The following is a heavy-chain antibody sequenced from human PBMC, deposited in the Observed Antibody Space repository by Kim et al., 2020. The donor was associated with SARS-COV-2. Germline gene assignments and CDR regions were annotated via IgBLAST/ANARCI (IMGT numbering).Heavy chain of an antibody. Sequence: GGSLRLSCAASGFTFSSYAMHWVRQAPGKGLEWVAVISYDGSNKYYADSVKGRFTISRDNSKNTLYLQMNSLRAEDTAVYYCARDKNSQLDLDYWGQGTLVTVSS. J-gene: IGHJ4*02. CDR2: ISYDGSNK. V-gene: IGHV3-30-3*01. D-gene: IGHD1-1*01. CDR1: GFTFSSYA. CDR3: ARDKNSQLDLDY.